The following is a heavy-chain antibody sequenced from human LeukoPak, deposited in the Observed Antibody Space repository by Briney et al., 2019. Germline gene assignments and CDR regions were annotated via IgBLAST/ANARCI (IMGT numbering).Heavy chain of an antibody. CDR3: AKDYGRYDSSGYYYVASVGY. Sequence: VGSLRLSCAASGFTFSTYAMSWVRQAPGKGLEWVSAISGSGGDTYYADSVKGRFTISRDNSKNTLYLQMNSLRAEDTAVYYCAKDYGRYDSSGYYYVASVGYWGQGTLVTVSS. CDR1: GFTFSTYA. D-gene: IGHD3-22*01. V-gene: IGHV3-23*01. J-gene: IGHJ4*02. CDR2: ISGSGGDT.